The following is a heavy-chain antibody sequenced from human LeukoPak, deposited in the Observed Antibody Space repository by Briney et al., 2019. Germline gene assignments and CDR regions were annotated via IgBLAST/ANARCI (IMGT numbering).Heavy chain of an antibody. Sequence: SVKVSCKASGGTFSSYAISWVRQAPGQGLEWMGRIISIFGTANYAQKFQGRVTITTDESTSTAYMELSSLRSEDTAVYYCASPRGGSYGPFDYWGQGTLVTVS. CDR3: ASPRGGSYGPFDY. V-gene: IGHV1-69*05. J-gene: IGHJ4*02. CDR1: GGTFSSYA. CDR2: IISIFGTA. D-gene: IGHD3-16*01.